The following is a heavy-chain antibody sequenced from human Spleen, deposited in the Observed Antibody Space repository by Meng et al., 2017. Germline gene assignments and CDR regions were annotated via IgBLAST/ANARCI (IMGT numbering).Heavy chain of an antibody. J-gene: IGHJ5*02. CDR3: AREVASPPYNWFDP. CDR1: GGSITTGRHA. V-gene: IGHV4-30-2*01. CDR2: IYDSGNT. Sequence: QLQLQESGSGLVRPSQTLSLPFAFSGGSITTGRHAWGWIRQPPGKALEWIAYIYDSGNTYSNPSLKSRVTISLDRSTNQFSLKLRSVTAADTAVYYCAREVASPPYNWFDPWGQGTLVTVSS. D-gene: IGHD2-15*01.